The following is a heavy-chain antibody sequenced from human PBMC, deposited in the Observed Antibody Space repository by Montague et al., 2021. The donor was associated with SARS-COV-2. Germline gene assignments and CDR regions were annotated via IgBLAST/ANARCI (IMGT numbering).Heavy chain of an antibody. CDR3: ARGVPLGYDFWSRYPEIGHCDY. V-gene: IGHV4-39*01. Sequence: SETLSLTCTVSGGSISSSSYYWGWIRQPPGKGLEWIGSIYYSGSTYYNPSLKSRVTISVDTSKNQFSLKLSSVTAADTAVYYCARGVPLGYDFWSRYPEIGHCDYWGQSTLVPGSS. D-gene: IGHD3-3*01. CDR2: IYYSGST. J-gene: IGHJ4*02. CDR1: GGSISSSSYY.